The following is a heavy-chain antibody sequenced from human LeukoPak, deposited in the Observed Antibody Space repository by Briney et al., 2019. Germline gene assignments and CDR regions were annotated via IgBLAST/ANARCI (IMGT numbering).Heavy chain of an antibody. V-gene: IGHV1-69*04. CDR2: IIPILGIA. Sequence: GASVKVSCKASGGTFSSYAISWVRQAPGQGLEWMGRIIPILGIANYAQKFQGRVTITADKSTSTAYMELSSLRSEDTAVYYCATQAVDTAMAGIDYWGQGTLVTVSS. J-gene: IGHJ4*02. D-gene: IGHD5-18*01. CDR3: ATQAVDTAMAGIDY. CDR1: GGTFSSYA.